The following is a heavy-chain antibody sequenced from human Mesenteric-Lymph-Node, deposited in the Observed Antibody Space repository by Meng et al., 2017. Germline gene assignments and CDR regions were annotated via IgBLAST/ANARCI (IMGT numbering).Heavy chain of an antibody. CDR2: VSASGGST. CDR1: GFTFSSYA. CDR3: ANKETEHTMLVVDSRGFVDI. Sequence: GESPMISCAASGFTFSSYAMHWVRQAPGKGLEWVSSVSASGGSTFHADSVKGRFTISRDNSENTLNLQMNSLRAEDAAVYYCANKETEHTMLVVDSRGFVDIWGQGTMVTVSS. V-gene: IGHV3-23*01. D-gene: IGHD3-22*01. J-gene: IGHJ3*02.